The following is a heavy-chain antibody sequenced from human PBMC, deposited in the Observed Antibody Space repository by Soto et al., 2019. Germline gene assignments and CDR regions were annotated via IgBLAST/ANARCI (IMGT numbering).Heavy chain of an antibody. CDR1: GYTFRNFG. V-gene: IGHV1-18*01. CDR3: ARENSYFDY. Sequence: QIQLLQSGAEVKKPGASVKVTCKASGYTFRNFGISWVRQAPGQGLEWMGWISAYNANANYAQKFQGRLTMTADTSTSTAYMELRGLRSDDTAVYYCARENSYFDYWGQGTLVTVSS. CDR2: ISAYNANA. J-gene: IGHJ4*02.